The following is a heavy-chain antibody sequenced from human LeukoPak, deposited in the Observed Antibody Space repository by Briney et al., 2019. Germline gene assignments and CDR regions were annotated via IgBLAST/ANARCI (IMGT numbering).Heavy chain of an antibody. Sequence: KPSETLSLTCTVSGGSISSSSYYWGWIRQPPGKGLEWIGSIYYSGSTYYNPSLKSRVTISVDTSKNQFSLKLSSVTAADTAVYYCAREKIVLMVYAIQGGFDYWGQGTLVTVSS. CDR2: IYYSGST. D-gene: IGHD2-8*01. V-gene: IGHV4-39*02. J-gene: IGHJ4*02. CDR3: AREKIVLMVYAIQGGFDY. CDR1: GGSISSSSYY.